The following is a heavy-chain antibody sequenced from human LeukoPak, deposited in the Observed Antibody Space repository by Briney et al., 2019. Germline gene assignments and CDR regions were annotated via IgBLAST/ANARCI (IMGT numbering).Heavy chain of an antibody. J-gene: IGHJ4*02. D-gene: IGHD6-19*01. CDR2: ISSSGGTT. V-gene: IGHV3-23*01. CDR1: GFTFSSYA. Sequence: SGGSLRLSCAGSGFTFSSYAMNWVRQAPGKGLEWVSVISSSGGTTYYSDSVKGRFIISRDNSKNTLYLQMNSLRAEDTAVYYCAKAGIAVPATPEYCGQGTQVTVSS. CDR3: AKAGIAVPATPEY.